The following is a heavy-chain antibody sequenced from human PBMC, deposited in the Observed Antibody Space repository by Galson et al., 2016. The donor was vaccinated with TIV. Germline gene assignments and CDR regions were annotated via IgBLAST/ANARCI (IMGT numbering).Heavy chain of an antibody. CDR1: GYTFTGYF. Sequence: SVKVSCKASGYTFTGYFIHWVRQAPGQGLEWMGIINPSGGSTSYAQKFQGRVTMTRVTSTSTVYMELSSLRSEDTAVYYCARDGEVGSSDYDHWGQGTLVIVSS. D-gene: IGHD3-22*01. V-gene: IGHV1-46*01. J-gene: IGHJ4*02. CDR3: ARDGEVGSSDYDH. CDR2: INPSGGST.